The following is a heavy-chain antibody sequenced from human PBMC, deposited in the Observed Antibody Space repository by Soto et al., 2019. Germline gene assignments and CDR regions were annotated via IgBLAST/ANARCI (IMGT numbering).Heavy chain of an antibody. J-gene: IGHJ1*01. D-gene: IGHD1-7*01. CDR2: IKSKTDGGTT. CDR3: TKARTGTFH. Sequence: PWGSLLLSCAASVFTFRKAWMSWVRQAPGKGLEWVGRIKSKTDGGTTDYAAPVKGRFTISRDDSKNTLYLQMNSLKTEDTAVYYCTKARTGTFHWGQGTMVTVSS. V-gene: IGHV3-15*01. CDR1: VFTFRKAW.